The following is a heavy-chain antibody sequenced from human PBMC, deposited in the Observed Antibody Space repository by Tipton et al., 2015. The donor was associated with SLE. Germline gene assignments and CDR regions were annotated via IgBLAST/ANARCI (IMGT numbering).Heavy chain of an antibody. Sequence: QLVQSGAEVKKPGSSVKVSCKASGGTFSSYAISWVRQAPGQGLEWMGRIIPIFGTANYAQKFQGRVTITADESTSTAYMELSSLRSEDTAVYYCARDGTMIVVVMDRWFDPWGQGTLVTVSS. D-gene: IGHD3-22*01. CDR1: GGTFSSYA. J-gene: IGHJ5*02. CDR3: ARDGTMIVVVMDRWFDP. V-gene: IGHV1-69*15. CDR2: IIPIFGTA.